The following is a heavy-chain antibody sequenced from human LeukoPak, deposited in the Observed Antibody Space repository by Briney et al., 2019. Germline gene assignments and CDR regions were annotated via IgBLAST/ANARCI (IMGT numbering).Heavy chain of an antibody. J-gene: IGHJ4*02. Sequence: GGSLRLSCATSGFSFSSFWMSWVRQAPGKGLEWVANIKKDGSEKYYVDSVKGRFTISRDNAKNSLYLQMNSLRAEDTAVYYCAGAGGSTYVYYFDYWGQGTLVTVSS. V-gene: IGHV3-7*01. CDR3: AGAGGSTYVYYFDY. CDR2: IKKDGSEK. CDR1: GFSFSSFW. D-gene: IGHD5/OR15-5a*01.